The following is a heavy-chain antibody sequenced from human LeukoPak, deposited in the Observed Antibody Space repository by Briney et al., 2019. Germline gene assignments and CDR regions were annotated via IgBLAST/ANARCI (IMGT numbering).Heavy chain of an antibody. CDR2: ISAYNGNT. CDR3: AKTDILTGYLDY. D-gene: IGHD3-9*01. J-gene: IGHJ4*02. Sequence: GASVKVSCKASGYTFTSYGISWVRQAPGQGLEWMGWISAYNGNTNYAQKLQGRVTMTTDTSTSTAYMELRSLRTDDTAVYYCAKTDILTGYLDYWGQGTLVTVSS. CDR1: GYTFTSYG. V-gene: IGHV1-18*01.